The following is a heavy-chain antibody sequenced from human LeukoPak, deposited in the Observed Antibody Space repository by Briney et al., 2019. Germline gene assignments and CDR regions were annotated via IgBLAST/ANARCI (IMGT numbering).Heavy chain of an antibody. CDR2: IYYSGST. V-gene: IGHV4-39*01. Sequence: AWVRQAPGKGLEWIGSIYYSGSTYYNPSLKSRVTISVDTSKNQLSLKLNSVTAADTAVYYCARRTHIQGNYFINWFDPWGQGTLVTVSS. J-gene: IGHJ5*02. CDR3: ARRTHIQGNYFINWFDP. D-gene: IGHD3-10*01.